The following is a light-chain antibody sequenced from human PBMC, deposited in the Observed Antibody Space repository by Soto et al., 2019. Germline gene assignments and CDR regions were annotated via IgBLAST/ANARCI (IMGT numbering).Light chain of an antibody. CDR2: GAS. J-gene: IGKJ1*01. CDR3: QQYGSSPRT. Sequence: EIVLTHSPCTLSLSPGERATLSCRASQIFSSSYLAWYQQKPGQAPRLLIYGASNMATGIPDRFSGSGSGTDFTLTISRLEPEDFAVYYCQQYGSSPRTFGQGTKVDI. CDR1: QIFSSSY. V-gene: IGKV3-20*01.